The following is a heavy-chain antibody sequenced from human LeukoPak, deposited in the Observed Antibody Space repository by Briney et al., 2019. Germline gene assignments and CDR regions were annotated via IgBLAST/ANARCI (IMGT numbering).Heavy chain of an antibody. D-gene: IGHD5-18*01. CDR3: AKDIVAYTFGSLDS. CDR1: GFTFDDYA. CDR2: ISWDVGIT. Sequence: PGGSLRLSCAASGFTFDDYATHWVRQPPGRGLEWVSLISWDVGITYYADSVKGRFTISRDNSKNSLFLQMTSLRPEDTALYYCAKDIVAYTFGSLDSWGQGTLVTVSS. J-gene: IGHJ4*02. V-gene: IGHV3-43D*03.